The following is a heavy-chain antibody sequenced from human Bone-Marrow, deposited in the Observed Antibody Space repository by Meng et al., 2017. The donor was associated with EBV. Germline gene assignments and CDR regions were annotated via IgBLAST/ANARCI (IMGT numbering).Heavy chain of an antibody. D-gene: IGHD4-17*01. J-gene: IGHJ4*02. CDR2: INAGNGNT. Sequence: VQVVQSGAEVKKTGDSVKVSCRASGYTFTSTSFAIHWVRQAPGQRLEWMGWINAGNGNTKYSQNFQGRVTITRDTSATTVHMELRSLRSEDTAVYYCARGQHDYAFDYWGQGTLVTVSS. CDR1: GYTFTSTSFA. V-gene: IGHV1-3*01. CDR3: ARGQHDYAFDY.